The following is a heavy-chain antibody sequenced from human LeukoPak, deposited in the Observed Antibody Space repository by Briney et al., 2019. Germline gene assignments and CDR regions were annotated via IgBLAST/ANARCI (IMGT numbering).Heavy chain of an antibody. V-gene: IGHV4-4*07. CDR2: IYISGSGST. CDR1: GGSISSYY. CDR3: ARRRRGLGVGATTFDY. Sequence: SETLSLTCTVSGGSISSYYWSWIRQPAGKGLEWIGRIYISGSGSTNYNPSLKSRVTISVDTSKNQFSLKLSSVTAADTAVYYCARRRRGLGVGATTFDYWGQGTLVTVSS. D-gene: IGHD1-26*01. J-gene: IGHJ4*02.